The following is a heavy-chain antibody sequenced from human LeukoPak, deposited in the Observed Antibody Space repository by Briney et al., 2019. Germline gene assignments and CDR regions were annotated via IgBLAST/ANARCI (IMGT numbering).Heavy chain of an antibody. V-gene: IGHV3-23*01. Sequence: GGSLRLSCAASGFTFSSYGMSWVRQAPGKGLEWVSAISGSGGSTYYADSVKGRFTISRDNSKNTLYLQMNSLRAEDTAVYYCAKDRAALYDSSGFFDYWGQGTLVTVSS. D-gene: IGHD3-22*01. CDR2: ISGSGGST. CDR1: GFTFSSYG. J-gene: IGHJ4*02. CDR3: AKDRAALYDSSGFFDY.